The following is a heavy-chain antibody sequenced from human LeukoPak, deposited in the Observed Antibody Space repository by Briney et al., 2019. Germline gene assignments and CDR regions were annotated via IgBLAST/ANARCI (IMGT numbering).Heavy chain of an antibody. D-gene: IGHD5-18*01. V-gene: IGHV4-59*01. CDR2: IYYSGST. Sequence: PSETLSLTCTVSGGSISSYYWSWIRQPPGEGLEWIGYIYYSGSTYYNPSLKSRVTISVDTSKNQFSLKLSSVTAADTAVYYCARDTAMVFDYWGQGTLVTVSS. J-gene: IGHJ4*02. CDR1: GGSISSYY. CDR3: ARDTAMVFDY.